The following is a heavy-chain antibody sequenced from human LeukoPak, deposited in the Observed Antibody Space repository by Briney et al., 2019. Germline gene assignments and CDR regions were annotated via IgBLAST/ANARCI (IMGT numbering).Heavy chain of an antibody. CDR3: ARVGYGVALGDAFDI. CDR1: GFTFSSYA. Sequence: GGSLRLSCAASGFTFSSYAMSWVRQAPGKGLEWVSAFSGSGSRTYYADSVKGRFTISRDNSKSTLYLQVNSLRTEDTAVYYCARVGYGVALGDAFDIWGQGTMVTVSS. J-gene: IGHJ3*02. V-gene: IGHV3-23*01. D-gene: IGHD5-18*01. CDR2: FSGSGSRT.